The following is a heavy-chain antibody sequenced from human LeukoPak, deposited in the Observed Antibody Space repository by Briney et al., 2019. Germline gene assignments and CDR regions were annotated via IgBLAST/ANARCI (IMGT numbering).Heavy chain of an antibody. Sequence: GASVKVSCKASGGTFSSYAISWVRQAPGQGLEWMGGIIPIFGTANYAQKFQGRVTITADESTSTAYMELSSLRSEDTAVYYCARETEGPGYFQHWGQGTLVTVSS. D-gene: IGHD1-14*01. CDR2: IIPIFGTA. V-gene: IGHV1-69*13. CDR1: GGTFSSYA. J-gene: IGHJ1*01. CDR3: ARETEGPGYFQH.